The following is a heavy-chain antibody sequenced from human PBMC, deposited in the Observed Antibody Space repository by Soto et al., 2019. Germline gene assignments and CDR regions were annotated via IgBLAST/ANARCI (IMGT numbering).Heavy chain of an antibody. J-gene: IGHJ6*02. D-gene: IGHD2-2*01. CDR1: GFTFSSYW. Sequence: GGSLRLSCAASGFTFSSYWMSWVRQAPGKGLEWVANIKQDGSEKYYVDSVKRRFTISRDNAKNSLYLQMNSLRAEDTAVYYCAREWVPSRIWDEIVVVPAARRTVTTHYYYGMDVWGQGTTVTVSS. CDR3: AREWVPSRIWDEIVVVPAARRTVTTHYYYGMDV. CDR2: IKQDGSEK. V-gene: IGHV3-7*05.